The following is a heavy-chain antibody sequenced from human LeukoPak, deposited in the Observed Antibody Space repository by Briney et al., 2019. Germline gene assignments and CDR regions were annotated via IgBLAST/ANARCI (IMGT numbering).Heavy chain of an antibody. CDR1: GASISSYY. D-gene: IGHD1-7*01. V-gene: IGHV4-59*01. CDR3: ARHWAETTAPYAFDF. Sequence: PPETLSLPCIVSGASISSYYWSWIRQPPGKGLEWIGYIYYSGSTNYNPSLKSRVTISVDTSKNHFSLKLTSVTAADTAVYYCARHWAETTAPYAFDFWGQGTMVTVSS. CDR2: IYYSGST. J-gene: IGHJ3*01.